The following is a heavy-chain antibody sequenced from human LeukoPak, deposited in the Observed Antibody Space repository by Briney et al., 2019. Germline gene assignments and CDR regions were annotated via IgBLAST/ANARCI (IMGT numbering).Heavy chain of an antibody. CDR3: VKGGGSSGYYT. Sequence: PGGALRLSCSASGFTFSSYAMHWVRQAPGKGLEYVSAISSNGGSTYYADSVKGRFTISRDNSKNTLYLQMSSLRAEDTAVYYCVKGGGSSGYYTWGQGTLVTVSS. CDR1: GFTFSSYA. CDR2: ISSNGGST. J-gene: IGHJ5*02. D-gene: IGHD3-22*01. V-gene: IGHV3-64D*06.